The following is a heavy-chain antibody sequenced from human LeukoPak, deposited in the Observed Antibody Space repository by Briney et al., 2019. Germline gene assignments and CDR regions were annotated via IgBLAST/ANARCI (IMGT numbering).Heavy chain of an antibody. D-gene: IGHD3-9*01. CDR2: TYYRSKWYN. CDR3: ARGRYFDFFDP. CDR1: GDSVSSNNAA. J-gene: IGHJ5*02. Sequence: SQTLSLTCAIYGDSVSSNNAAWSWVRQSPSRGLEWLGRTYYRSKWYNDYAVSVNSRITINADTSKNQFSLQLNSVTPEDTAVYYCARGRYFDFFDPWGQGTLVTVSS. V-gene: IGHV6-1*01.